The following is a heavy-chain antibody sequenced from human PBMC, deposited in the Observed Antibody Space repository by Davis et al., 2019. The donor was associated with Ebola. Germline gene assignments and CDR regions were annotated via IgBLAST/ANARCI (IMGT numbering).Heavy chain of an antibody. Sequence: AASVKVSCKASGYTFTSYAMHWVRQAPGQRLEWMGWINAGNGNTKYSQKFQGRVSITRDTSASTSYMELSSLRSEDTAVFYCARDSLPAKYTTDWYNVANFDYWGQGTLVAVSS. CDR1: GYTFTSYA. V-gene: IGHV1-3*01. J-gene: IGHJ4*02. CDR2: INAGNGNT. D-gene: IGHD1-14*01. CDR3: ARDSLPAKYTTDWYNVANFDY.